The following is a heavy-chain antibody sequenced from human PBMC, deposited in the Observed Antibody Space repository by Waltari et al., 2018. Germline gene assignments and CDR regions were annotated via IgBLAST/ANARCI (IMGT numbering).Heavy chain of an antibody. CDR2: IYPSSDII. Sequence: EGQLLESGGGLVQPGGSLRLSCAASQFTFSGHYRAWVLQVPGKGLVGLSAIYPSSDIIFYADSVRGRFTVSRDNPKSTVYLEMNSLRVEDTAVYFCAKGGGPAATHPESWGQGTLVTVSS. CDR3: AKGGGPAATHPES. D-gene: IGHD6-25*01. CDR1: QFTFSGHY. J-gene: IGHJ4*02. V-gene: IGHV3-23*01.